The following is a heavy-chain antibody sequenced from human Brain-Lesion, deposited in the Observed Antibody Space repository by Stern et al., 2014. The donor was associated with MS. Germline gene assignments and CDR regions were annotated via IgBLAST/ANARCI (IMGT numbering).Heavy chain of an antibody. V-gene: IGHV4-31*03. Sequence: QVQLVESGPGLVKPSQTLSLSCTVSGAPVSSGGYYWTWIRQLPGKGLEWVGCIHHTGATFYNPSLKSRVAISVDTSENQFSLKLTSVTAADTAVYYCAAIGPRMEGACFDIWGQGTMVTVSS. CDR2: IHHTGAT. CDR3: AAIGPRMEGACFDI. D-gene: IGHD2-21*01. J-gene: IGHJ3*02. CDR1: GAPVSSGGYY.